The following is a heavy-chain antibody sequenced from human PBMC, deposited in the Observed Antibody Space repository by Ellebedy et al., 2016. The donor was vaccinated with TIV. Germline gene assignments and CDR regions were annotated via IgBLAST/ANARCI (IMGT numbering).Heavy chain of an antibody. V-gene: IGHV4-31*03. CDR1: GGSIRRGGYY. Sequence: SETLSLXXTVSGGSIRRGGYYWSWIRQHPGKGLEWIGYIDYSGSTYYNPSLKSRLKISVDTSKNQFSLRPSSVTAADTAVHYCARAEREGYCSGGSCSTWFDPWGQGTLVTVSS. CDR2: IDYSGST. CDR3: ARAEREGYCSGGSCSTWFDP. J-gene: IGHJ5*02. D-gene: IGHD2-15*01.